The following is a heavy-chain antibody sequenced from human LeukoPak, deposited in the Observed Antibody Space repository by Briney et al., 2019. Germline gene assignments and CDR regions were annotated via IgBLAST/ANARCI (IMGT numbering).Heavy chain of an antibody. CDR3: ARGADSSGYYSIFYFDY. Sequence: SETLSLTCTVSGGSISSYYWTWIRQPPGKGLEWIGYIYYSGSTNYNPSLKSRVTISVDTSKNQFSLKLSSVTAADTAVYYCARGADSSGYYSIFYFDYWGQGTLATVSS. J-gene: IGHJ4*02. CDR1: GGSISSYY. V-gene: IGHV4-59*01. CDR2: IYYSGST. D-gene: IGHD3-22*01.